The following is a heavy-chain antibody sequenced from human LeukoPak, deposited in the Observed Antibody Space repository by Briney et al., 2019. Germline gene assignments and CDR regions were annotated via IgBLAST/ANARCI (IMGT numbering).Heavy chain of an antibody. D-gene: IGHD2-2*02. CDR2: INPNSGGT. Sequence: GASVKVSCKASGYTFTGYYMHWLRQSPGQGLEWMGWINPNSGGTNYAQKFQGRVAMTRDTSISTAYMELSRLRSDDTVVYYCARRYCSSTSCYTNWFDLWGQGTLVTVSS. CDR3: ARRYCSSTSCYTNWFDL. CDR1: GYTFTGYY. J-gene: IGHJ5*02. V-gene: IGHV1-2*02.